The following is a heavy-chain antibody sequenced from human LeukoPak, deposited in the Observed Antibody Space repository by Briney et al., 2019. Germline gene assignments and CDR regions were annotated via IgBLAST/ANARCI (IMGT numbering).Heavy chain of an antibody. J-gene: IGHJ4*02. CDR3: ARNLVGATRHPFDY. V-gene: IGHV1-8*03. CDR2: MNPNSGNT. CDR1: GYTFTSYD. D-gene: IGHD1-26*01. Sequence: ASVKVSCKASGYTFTSYDINWVRQATGQGLEWMGWMNPNSGNTGYAQKFQGRVTITTDESTSTAYMELSSLRSEDTAVYYCARNLVGATRHPFDYWGQGTLVTVSS.